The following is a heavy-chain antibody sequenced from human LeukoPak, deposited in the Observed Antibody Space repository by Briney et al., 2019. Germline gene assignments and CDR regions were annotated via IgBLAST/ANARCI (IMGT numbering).Heavy chain of an antibody. J-gene: IGHJ4*02. CDR3: AIDYSDSSPINDY. D-gene: IGHD6-13*01. CDR2: ISYDGSNT. V-gene: IGHV3-30-3*01. Sequence: PGGSLRLSCAASGVTFSYYAMHWVRQPPGRGLEWVPVISYDGSNTYYADSVKGRFTISRDNSKKTLYLQMNTLSAEDTAVYYCAIDYSDSSPINDYWGQGTLVTVSS. CDR1: GVTFSYYA.